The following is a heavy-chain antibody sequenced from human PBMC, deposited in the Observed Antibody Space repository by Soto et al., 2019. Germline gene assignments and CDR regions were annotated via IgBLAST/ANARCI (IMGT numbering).Heavy chain of an antibody. CDR1: GGSISSSSYY. CDR2: IYYSGST. Sequence: PSETLSLTCTVSGGSISSSSYYWGWIRQPPWKGLEWIGSIYYSGSTYYNPSLKSRVTISVDTSKNQFSLKLSSVTAADTAVYYCASPQFYYDFWSGYLYWGQGTLVTVSS. D-gene: IGHD3-3*01. J-gene: IGHJ4*02. CDR3: ASPQFYYDFWSGYLY. V-gene: IGHV4-39*01.